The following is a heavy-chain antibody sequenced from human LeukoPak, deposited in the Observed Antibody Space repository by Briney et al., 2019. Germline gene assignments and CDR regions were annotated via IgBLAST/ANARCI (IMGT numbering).Heavy chain of an antibody. D-gene: IGHD5-12*01. Sequence: AGGCLRLACAASGLTFDDYCMSWVRQAPGKGLGWDSGINWNGGSTGYAESVKGRFTISRDTAKNSLYLQMNRLRAEDTAVYYCARAHPYSGLDYWGQGTLVTVSS. CDR3: ARAHPYSGLDY. V-gene: IGHV3-20*04. CDR1: GLTFDDYC. CDR2: INWNGGST. J-gene: IGHJ4*02.